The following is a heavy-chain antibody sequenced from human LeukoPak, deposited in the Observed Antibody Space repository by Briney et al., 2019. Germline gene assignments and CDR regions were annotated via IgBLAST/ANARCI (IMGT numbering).Heavy chain of an antibody. CDR2: ISWNSGSI. Sequence: GRSLRLSCAASGFTFGDYAMHWVRQAPGKGLEWVSGISWNSGSIAYAGSVKGRFTISRDNAKNSLYLQMNSLRAEDTALYYCAKDSSSWKEFDYWGQGTLVTVPS. D-gene: IGHD6-13*01. CDR1: GFTFGDYA. J-gene: IGHJ4*02. CDR3: AKDSSSWKEFDY. V-gene: IGHV3-9*01.